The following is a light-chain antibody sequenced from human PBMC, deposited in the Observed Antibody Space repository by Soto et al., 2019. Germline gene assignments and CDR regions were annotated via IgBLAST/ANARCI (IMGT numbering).Light chain of an antibody. CDR2: WAS. CDR3: QQYYSTPPIT. V-gene: IGKV4-1*01. CDR1: QSVLYSSNNKNY. J-gene: IGKJ5*01. Sequence: DFVMTQSPDSLAVSLGERATINCKSSQSVLYSSNNKNYLAWYQQKPGQPPKLLIYWASTRESGVPDRFSGSGSGTDFTLTISSLQAEDVAVYYCQQYYSTPPITFGQGTRLEIK.